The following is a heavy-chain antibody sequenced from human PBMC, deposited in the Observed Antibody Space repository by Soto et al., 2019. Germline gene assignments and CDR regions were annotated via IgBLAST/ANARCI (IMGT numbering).Heavy chain of an antibody. D-gene: IGHD3-10*01. V-gene: IGHV5-51*01. CDR3: ARHKTTMVRGVISGEYYYYGMDV. J-gene: IGHJ6*02. CDR1: GYSFTSYW. CDR2: IYPGDSDT. Sequence: GESLKISCKGSGYSFTSYWIGWVRQMPGKGLEWMGIIYPGDSDTRYSPSFQGQVTISADKSISTAYLQWSSLKASDTAMYYRARHKTTMVRGVISGEYYYYGMDVWGQGTTVTVSS.